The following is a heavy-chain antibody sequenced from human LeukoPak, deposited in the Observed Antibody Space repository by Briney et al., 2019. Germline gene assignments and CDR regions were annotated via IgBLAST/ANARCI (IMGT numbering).Heavy chain of an antibody. V-gene: IGHV4-34*11. CDR2: IYYSGST. CDR1: GGSFSGYY. D-gene: IGHD2-15*01. J-gene: IGHJ4*02. CDR3: ARVGRNRASYYFDY. Sequence: SETLSLTCAVYGGSFSGYYWSRIRQPPGKGLEWIGYIYYSGSTNYNPSLKSRATISVDTSKNQFSLKLSSVTAADTAVYYCARVGRNRASYYFDYWGQGTLVTVSS.